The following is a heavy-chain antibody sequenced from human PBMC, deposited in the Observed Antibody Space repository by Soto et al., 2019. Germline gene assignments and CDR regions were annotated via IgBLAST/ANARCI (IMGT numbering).Heavy chain of an antibody. D-gene: IGHD6-13*01. CDR2: INHSGST. V-gene: IGHV4-34*01. CDR3: ARGLGIAAGNWFDP. J-gene: IGHJ5*02. Sequence: ETLSLTCAVYGGSFIGYYWIFIRQPPGKGLEWIGEINHSGSTNYNPSLKSRVTISVDTSKNQFSLKLSSVTAADTAVYYCARGLGIAAGNWFDPWGQGTLVTVSS. CDR1: GGSFIGYY.